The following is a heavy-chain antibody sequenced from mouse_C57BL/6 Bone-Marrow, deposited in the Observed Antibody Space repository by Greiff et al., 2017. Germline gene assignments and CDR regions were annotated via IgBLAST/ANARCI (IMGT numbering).Heavy chain of an antibody. CDR1: GYTFTSYW. CDR2: IDPSDGDT. V-gene: IGHV1-69*01. CDR3: AKDWDGYSCAWFAY. D-gene: IGHD2-3*01. Sequence: QVQLQQPGAELVMPGASVKLSCKASGYTFTSYWMHWVKQRPGQGLEWIGEIDPSDGDTNYNQKFKGKATLTVDKSSSTAYMQLSSLTSEDSAVYYCAKDWDGYSCAWFAYWGQGTLVTVSA. J-gene: IGHJ3*01.